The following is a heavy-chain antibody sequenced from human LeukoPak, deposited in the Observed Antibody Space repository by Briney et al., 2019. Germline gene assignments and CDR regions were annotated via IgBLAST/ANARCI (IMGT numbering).Heavy chain of an antibody. D-gene: IGHD1-26*01. J-gene: IGHJ4*02. CDR2: IKQDGSEK. Sequence: GGSLRLSCAASGFTFRSYWMSWVRQAPGKGLEWVAKIKQDGSEKYYVGSVRGRFTISRDNAKNSLYLQMNSLRAEDTAMYYCARRRYSGSSQHFDYWGQGTLVTVSS. CDR1: GFTFRSYW. V-gene: IGHV3-7*01. CDR3: ARRRYSGSSQHFDY.